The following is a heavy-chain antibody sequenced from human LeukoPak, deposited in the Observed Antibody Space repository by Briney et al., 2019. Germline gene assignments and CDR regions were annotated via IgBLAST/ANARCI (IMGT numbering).Heavy chain of an antibody. CDR3: ARVFSSSWGYFDY. V-gene: IGHV3-21*04. D-gene: IGHD6-13*01. CDR2: ISSSSSYI. CDR1: GFTFSSYS. Sequence: GGSLRLSCAASGFTFSSYSMNWVRQAPGKGLEWVSSISSSSSYIYYADSVKGRFTISRDNSKNTLYLQMNSLRAEDTAVYYCARVFSSSWGYFDYWGQGTLVTVSS. J-gene: IGHJ4*02.